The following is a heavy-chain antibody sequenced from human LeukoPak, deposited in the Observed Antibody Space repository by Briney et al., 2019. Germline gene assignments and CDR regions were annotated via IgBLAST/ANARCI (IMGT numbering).Heavy chain of an antibody. D-gene: IGHD3-10*01. J-gene: IGHJ4*02. Sequence: GGSLRLSCAASGFTFDDYAMHWVRQAPGEGLEWVSGISWNSGSIGYADSVKGRFTTSRDNAKNSLYLQMNSLRAEDTALYYCAKDYGSGSYYHNYFDYWGQGTLVTVSS. CDR3: AKDYGSGSYYHNYFDY. CDR1: GFTFDDYA. V-gene: IGHV3-9*01. CDR2: ISWNSGSI.